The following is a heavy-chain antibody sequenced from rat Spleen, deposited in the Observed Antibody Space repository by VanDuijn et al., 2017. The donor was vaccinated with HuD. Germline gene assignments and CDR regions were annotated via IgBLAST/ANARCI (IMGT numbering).Heavy chain of an antibody. CDR2: ISYEGSST. CDR1: GFTFSNYD. D-gene: IGHD5-1*01. Sequence: EVQLVESGGGLVQPGRSLKLSCAASGFTFSNYDMAWVRQAPTKGLEWVASISYEGSSTYYGDSVKGRITISRDNAKSTLYLQMNSLRSEDTATYYCARHKLGYYDYWGQGVMVTVSS. CDR3: ARHKLGYYDY. J-gene: IGHJ2*01. V-gene: IGHV5-22*01.